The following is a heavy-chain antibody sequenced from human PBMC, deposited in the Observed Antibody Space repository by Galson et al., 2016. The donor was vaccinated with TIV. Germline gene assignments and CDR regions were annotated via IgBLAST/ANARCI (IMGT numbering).Heavy chain of an antibody. CDR3: AKAGAVLRYFDWLFDAFDI. D-gene: IGHD3-9*01. J-gene: IGHJ3*02. Sequence: SVKVSCKASGYSFTGYYMHWVRQAPGQGLEWLGRINPSNDVPDYAQNSQGRVTLTRDTSITTVYMELSSLRSDDTAVYYCAKAGAVLRYFDWLFDAFDIWGQGTMVAVSS. CDR2: INPSNDVP. CDR1: GYSFTGYY. V-gene: IGHV1-2*06.